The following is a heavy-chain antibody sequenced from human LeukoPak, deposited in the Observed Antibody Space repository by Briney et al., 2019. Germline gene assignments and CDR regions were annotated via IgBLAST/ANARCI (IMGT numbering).Heavy chain of an antibody. V-gene: IGHV5-51*01. Sequence: GESLKISCKGSGYSFTSYWIGWVRQMPGKGLEWIGIIYPGDSDTRYSPSFQGQVTISADKSISTAYLQWSSLKASDTAMYYCASYPWYSSSWYGMDVWGQGTTVTVSS. D-gene: IGHD6-13*01. CDR2: IYPGDSDT. J-gene: IGHJ6*02. CDR1: GYSFTSYW. CDR3: ASYPWYSSSWYGMDV.